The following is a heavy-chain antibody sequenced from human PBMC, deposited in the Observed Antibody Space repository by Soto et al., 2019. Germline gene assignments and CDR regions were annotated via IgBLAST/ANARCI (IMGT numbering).Heavy chain of an antibody. CDR2: IWYDGSNK. J-gene: IGHJ5*02. Sequence: QVQLVESGGGVVQPGRSLRLSCAASGFTFSSYGMHWVRQAPGKGLEWVAVIWYDGSNKYYADSVKGRFTISRDNSKNTLYLQMNSLRAEDTAVYYCARGPNWNDGGLNWFDPWGQGTLVTVSS. D-gene: IGHD1-1*01. CDR1: GFTFSSYG. V-gene: IGHV3-33*01. CDR3: ARGPNWNDGGLNWFDP.